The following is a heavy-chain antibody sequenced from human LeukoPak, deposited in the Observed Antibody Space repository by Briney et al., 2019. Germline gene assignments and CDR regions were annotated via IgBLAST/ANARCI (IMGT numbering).Heavy chain of an antibody. J-gene: IGHJ4*02. CDR2: ISYDGSNK. D-gene: IGHD6-13*01. CDR1: GFTFSSYG. CDR3: AKPRSGSSSWNYFDY. V-gene: IGHV3-30*18. Sequence: GGSLRLSCAASGFTFSSYGMHWVRQAPGKGLEWVAVISYDGSNKYYADSVKGRFTISRDNSKNTLYLQMNSLRAEDTAVYYCAKPRSGSSSWNYFDYWGQGTLVTVSS.